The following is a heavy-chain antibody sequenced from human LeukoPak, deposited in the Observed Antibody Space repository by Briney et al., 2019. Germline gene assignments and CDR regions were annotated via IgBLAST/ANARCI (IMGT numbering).Heavy chain of an antibody. CDR2: INSDGINT. D-gene: IGHD3/OR15-3a*01. J-gene: IGHJ5*02. Sequence: GGSLRLSCAASGFTFSRYWMHWVRHATGEGLVWVARINSDGINTSYADSVKGRFTISRDNAKNTLYLQMNSLRAEDTAVYFCAGETGTGFDPWGQGTLVTVS. V-gene: IGHV3-74*01. CDR3: AGETGTGFDP. CDR1: GFTFSRYW.